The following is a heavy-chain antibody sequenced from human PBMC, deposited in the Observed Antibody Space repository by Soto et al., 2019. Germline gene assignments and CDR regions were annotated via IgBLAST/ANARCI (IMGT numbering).Heavy chain of an antibody. Sequence: GESLKISCKGSGYSFTSYWISWVRQMPGKGLEWMGRTDPSDSYTNYSPSFQGHVTISADKSISTAYLQWSSLKASDTAMYYCARPGTYYYGMDVWGQGTTVTVSS. V-gene: IGHV5-10-1*01. CDR2: TDPSDSYT. J-gene: IGHJ6*02. CDR3: ARPGTYYYGMDV. CDR1: GYSFTSYW.